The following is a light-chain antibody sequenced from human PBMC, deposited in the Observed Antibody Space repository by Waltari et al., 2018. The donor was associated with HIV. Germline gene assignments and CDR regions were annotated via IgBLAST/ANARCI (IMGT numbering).Light chain of an antibody. CDR2: GT. V-gene: IGKV3-15*01. Sequence: EIEMTQSPATLSVSPGERATLSCRSSESIYSRVAWYQLKPGQAPRLLIYGTTRPTGVPARFSGSGSGTEFTLTISSLQSEDFAVYFCQQYNDWPAITFGQGTRLEIK. CDR3: QQYNDWPAIT. CDR1: ESIYSR. J-gene: IGKJ5*01.